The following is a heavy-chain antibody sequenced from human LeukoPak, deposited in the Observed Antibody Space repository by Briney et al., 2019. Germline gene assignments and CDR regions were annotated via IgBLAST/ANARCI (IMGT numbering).Heavy chain of an antibody. CDR1: GDSVSSGNYY. CDR2: MSPSGTT. V-gene: IGHV4-61*01. D-gene: IGHD1-26*01. J-gene: IGHJ3*02. CDR3: ARDSGGSYPKGAFDI. Sequence: PSGTLSLTCTVSGDSVSSGNYYLTWIRQPPGKGLDWITYMSPSGTTKYNPSLKSRVTTSVDTSRTQFSLRLSSVTAADTAMYYCARDSGGSYPKGAFDIWGQGTMVTVSS.